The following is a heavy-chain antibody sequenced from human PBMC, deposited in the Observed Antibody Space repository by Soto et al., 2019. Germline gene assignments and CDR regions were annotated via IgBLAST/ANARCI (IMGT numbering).Heavy chain of an antibody. Sequence: GVSLRLSCSASGFPFSNYYMHWVRQGPGEGLVWVSHINSDGSSTNYADSVRGRFIISRDNAENTLYLQMNSLRAEDTAVYYCARDLSGPFDYWGQGTLVTVS. CDR1: GFPFSNYY. V-gene: IGHV3-74*01. J-gene: IGHJ4*02. CDR3: ARDLSGPFDY. CDR2: INSDGSST.